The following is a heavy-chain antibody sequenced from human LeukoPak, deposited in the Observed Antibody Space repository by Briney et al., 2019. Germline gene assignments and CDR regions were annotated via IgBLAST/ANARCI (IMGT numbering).Heavy chain of an antibody. CDR1: GFTFSSYA. J-gene: IGHJ4*02. CDR2: ISGSGETT. V-gene: IGHV3-23*01. Sequence: GGSLRLSCAASGFTFSSYAMSWVRQAPGKGLEWVSVISGSGETTYYADSVKGRFTVSRDNSKNTLYLQMNSLRAGDTAVYYCAKETPHFDYWGQGTLVTVSS. CDR3: AKETPHFDY.